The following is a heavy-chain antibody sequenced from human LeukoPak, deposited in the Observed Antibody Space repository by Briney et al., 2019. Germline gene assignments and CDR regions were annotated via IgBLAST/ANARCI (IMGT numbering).Heavy chain of an antibody. V-gene: IGHV3-21*01. D-gene: IGHD4-17*01. CDR3: ARDGDGDYVSDY. J-gene: IGHJ4*02. CDR2: ISSSSSYI. Sequence: PGGSLRLSCTASGFSVTSNYMNWVRQAPGKGLEWVSSISSSSSYIYYADSVKGRFTISRDNAKNSLYLQMNSLRAEDTAVYYCARDGDGDYVSDYWGQGTLVTVSS. CDR1: GFSVTSNY.